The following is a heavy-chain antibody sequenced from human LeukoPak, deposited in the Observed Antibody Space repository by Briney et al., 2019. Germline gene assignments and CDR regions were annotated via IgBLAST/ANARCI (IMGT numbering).Heavy chain of an antibody. D-gene: IGHD3-22*01. V-gene: IGHV3-30*02. CDR2: IRYDGSNK. CDR1: GFTFSSYG. CDR3: AKDRRSYYYDSSGYYYYYYYYMDV. J-gene: IGHJ6*03. Sequence: VGSLRLSCAASGFTFSSYGMHWVRQAPGKGLEWVAFIRYDGSNKYYADSVKGRFTISRDNSKNTLYLQMNSLRAEDTAVYYCAKDRRSYYYDSSGYYYYYYYYMDVWGKGTTVTISS.